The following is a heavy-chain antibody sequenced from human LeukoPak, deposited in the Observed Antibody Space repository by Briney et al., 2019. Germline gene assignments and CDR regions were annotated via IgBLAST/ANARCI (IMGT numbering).Heavy chain of an antibody. D-gene: IGHD2-15*01. CDR3: ARLMFFYCSGGSCYYAFDI. V-gene: IGHV4-59*08. CDR2: IYYSGST. J-gene: IGHJ3*02. Sequence: SETLSLTCTVSGGSISSYYWSWIRQPPGKGLEWIGYIYYSGSTNYNPSLKSRVTIPVDTSKNQFSLKLSSVTAADTAVYYCARLMFFYCSGGSCYYAFDIWGQGTMVTVSS. CDR1: GGSISSYY.